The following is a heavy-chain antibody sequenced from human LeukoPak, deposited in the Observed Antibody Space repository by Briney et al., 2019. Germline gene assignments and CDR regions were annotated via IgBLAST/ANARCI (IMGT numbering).Heavy chain of an antibody. CDR3: ARDGGGGYYYDSSGYCAEYFQH. CDR1: GYTFTGYY. Sequence: ASVKVSCKASGYTFTGYYMHWVRQAPGQGLEWMGWINPNSGGTNYAQKFQGRVTMTRDTSISTAYMELSRLRSDDTAVYYCARDGGGGYYYDSSGYCAEYFQHWGQGTLVTVSS. J-gene: IGHJ1*01. D-gene: IGHD3-22*01. V-gene: IGHV1-2*02. CDR2: INPNSGGT.